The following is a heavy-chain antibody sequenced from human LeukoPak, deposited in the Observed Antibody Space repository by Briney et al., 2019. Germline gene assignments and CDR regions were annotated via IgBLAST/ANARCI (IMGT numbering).Heavy chain of an antibody. CDR2: IEYSGGSA. J-gene: IGHJ4*02. Sequence: GGSLRLSCTVSGFTLSSYEMSWIRQAPGKGLERVSSIEYSGGSAYYADSVKGRFTISRDNSKNTLYLQMNSLRAEDTAIYFCAKDPLDSRRRLSGEESSGFYYRYFDYWGQGTLVTVSS. CDR3: AKDPLDSRRRLSGEESSGFYYRYFDY. D-gene: IGHD3-22*01. V-gene: IGHV3-23*01. CDR1: GFTLSSYE.